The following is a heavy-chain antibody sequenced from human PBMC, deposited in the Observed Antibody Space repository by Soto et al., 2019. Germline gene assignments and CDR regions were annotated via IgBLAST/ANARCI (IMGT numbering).Heavy chain of an antibody. CDR3: AKDYSTWCMDV. Sequence: QVQLVESGGGVVQPGRSLRLSCAASGFTLRNYGMHWVRQDPGMGLEWVAVISNDGRNKYYADSVKGRFIISRDDSRNTLYLQMSMLRAEDTAVYYCAKDYSTWCMDVWGQGTTVTVSS. D-gene: IGHD6-13*01. CDR1: GFTLRNYG. V-gene: IGHV3-30*18. J-gene: IGHJ6*02. CDR2: ISNDGRNK.